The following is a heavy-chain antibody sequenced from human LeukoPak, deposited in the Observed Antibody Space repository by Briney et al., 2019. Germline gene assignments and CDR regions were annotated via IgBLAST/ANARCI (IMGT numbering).Heavy chain of an antibody. V-gene: IGHV3-23*01. CDR3: AKDPLTQLKVTTGA. CDR2: ISGSGGST. D-gene: IGHD4-17*01. Sequence: PGGSLRLACAASGFTFSSYAMSWVRQAPGKGLEWVSAISGSGGSTYYADSVKGRFTISRDNSKNTLYLQMNSLRAEDTAVYYCAKDPLTQLKVTTGAWGQGTLVTVSS. CDR1: GFTFSSYA. J-gene: IGHJ5*02.